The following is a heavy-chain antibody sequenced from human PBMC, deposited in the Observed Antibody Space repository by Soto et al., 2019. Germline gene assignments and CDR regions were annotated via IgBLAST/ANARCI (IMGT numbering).Heavy chain of an antibody. CDR2: IYYSGST. V-gene: IGHV4-59*08. CDR3: ASLGGWPVDY. CDR1: GGSISSYY. Sequence: QVQLQESGPGLVKPSETLSLTCTVSGGSISSYYWSWIRQPPGKGLEWIGYIYYSGSTNYNPSLKSRAPISEDTSKNQFPLKLSSVTAADPAVYYCASLGGWPVDYGGQGTLVTVSS. J-gene: IGHJ4*02. D-gene: IGHD3-16*01.